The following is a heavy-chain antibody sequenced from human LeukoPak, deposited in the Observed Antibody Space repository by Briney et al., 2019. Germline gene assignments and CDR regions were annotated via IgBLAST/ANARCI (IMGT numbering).Heavy chain of an antibody. CDR3: AKGYCSSTSCFSDY. J-gene: IGHJ4*02. CDR2: ISWNSGSI. V-gene: IGHV3-9*01. Sequence: GGSLRLSCAASGFTFDDYAMHWVRQAPGKGLEWVSGISWNSGSIGYADSVKGRFTISRDNAKNSLYLQMNILRPEDTALYYCAKGYCSSTSCFSDYWGQGTLVTVS. CDR1: GFTFDDYA. D-gene: IGHD2-2*01.